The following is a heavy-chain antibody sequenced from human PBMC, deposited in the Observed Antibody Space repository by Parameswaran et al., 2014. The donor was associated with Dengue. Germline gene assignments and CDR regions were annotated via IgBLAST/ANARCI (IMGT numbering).Heavy chain of an antibody. CDR3: ATRYTILRYLDWQEYGMDV. CDR2: INTNTGNP. D-gene: IGHD3-9*01. J-gene: IGHJ6*02. Sequence: WVRQAPGQGLEWMGWINTNTGNPTYAQGFTGRFVFSLDTSVSTAYLQISSLKAEDTAVYYCATRYTILRYLDWQEYGMDVWGQGTTVTVSS. V-gene: IGHV7-4-1*02.